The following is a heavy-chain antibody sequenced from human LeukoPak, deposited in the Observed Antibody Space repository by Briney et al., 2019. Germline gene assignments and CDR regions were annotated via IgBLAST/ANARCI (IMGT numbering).Heavy chain of an antibody. Sequence: GESLKISCKGSGYNFNTYWIGWVRQMPGKGLEWMGIIYPDDSDTRYSPSFQGQVTISVDKSISTAYLQWSSLKASDTAMYYCARVGDYFDYWGQGTLVTVSS. CDR1: GYNFNTYW. V-gene: IGHV5-51*01. D-gene: IGHD2-15*01. CDR2: IYPDDSDT. CDR3: ARVGDYFDY. J-gene: IGHJ4*02.